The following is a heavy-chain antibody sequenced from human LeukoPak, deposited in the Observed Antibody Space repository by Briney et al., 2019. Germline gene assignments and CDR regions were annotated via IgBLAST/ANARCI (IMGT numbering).Heavy chain of an antibody. Sequence: GESLKISCKGSGYIFTDYWIGWVRQMPGKGLEWMGIIYPGDSDTRYSPSFQGQVTISADRSISTAFLQWSSLKASDTAMYYCARIKARGYSYGYYAFDIRGQGTMVTVSS. D-gene: IGHD5-18*01. CDR2: IYPGDSDT. CDR1: GYIFTDYW. J-gene: IGHJ3*02. CDR3: ARIKARGYSYGYYAFDI. V-gene: IGHV5-51*01.